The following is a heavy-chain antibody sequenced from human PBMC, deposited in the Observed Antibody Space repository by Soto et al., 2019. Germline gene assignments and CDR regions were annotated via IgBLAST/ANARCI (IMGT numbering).Heavy chain of an antibody. CDR1: GGTFSSYA. CDR3: ARSLRYFDWLMDY. Sequence: QVQLVQSGAEVKKPGSSVKVSCKASGGTFSSYAISWVRQAPVQGLEWMGGIIPIFGTANYAQKFQGRVTITADDSTSTAYMELSSLRSEDTAVYYGARSLRYFDWLMDYWGQGTLVTVSS. J-gene: IGHJ4*02. D-gene: IGHD3-9*01. CDR2: IIPIFGTA. V-gene: IGHV1-69*01.